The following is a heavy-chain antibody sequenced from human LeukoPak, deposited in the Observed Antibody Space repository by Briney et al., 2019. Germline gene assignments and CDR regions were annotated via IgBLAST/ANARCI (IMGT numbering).Heavy chain of an antibody. CDR2: INPNSGGT. CDR1: GYTFTGYY. Sequence: ASVKVSCKTSGYTFTGYYIHWVRQAPGQGLEWMGWINPNSGGTNYAQKFQGRVTMTRDTSISTAYMELSRLRSDDTAVYYCARDLYDSSGRLFDYWGQGTLVTVSS. V-gene: IGHV1-2*02. J-gene: IGHJ4*02. CDR3: ARDLYDSSGRLFDY. D-gene: IGHD3-22*01.